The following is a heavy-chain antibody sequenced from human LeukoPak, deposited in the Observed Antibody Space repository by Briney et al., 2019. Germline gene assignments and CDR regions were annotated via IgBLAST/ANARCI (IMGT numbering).Heavy chain of an antibody. CDR3: ARENYGDYYIDY. J-gene: IGHJ4*02. V-gene: IGHV3-30*09. Sequence: GGSLRLSCAASGFTFSSYAMHWVRQAPGKGLEWVAVISHDGNNMHYADSVKGRFAISRDNSRNTLYLQMSRLRVEDTAVYSCARENYGDYYIDYWGQGTLVAVSS. CDR2: ISHDGNNM. D-gene: IGHD4-17*01. CDR1: GFTFSSYA.